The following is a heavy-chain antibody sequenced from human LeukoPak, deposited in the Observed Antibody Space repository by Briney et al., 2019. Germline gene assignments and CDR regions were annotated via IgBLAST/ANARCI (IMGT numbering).Heavy chain of an antibody. Sequence: SETLSLTCTVSGGSISSGSYYWSWIRQPPGKGLEWIGEINHSGSTNYNPSLKSRVTISVDTSKNQFSLKLSSVTAADTAVYYCARGAMSGYCSGGSCYSDSWYFRGWFDPWGQGTLVTVSS. J-gene: IGHJ5*02. D-gene: IGHD2-15*01. CDR1: GGSISSGSYY. V-gene: IGHV4-39*07. CDR2: INHSGST. CDR3: ARGAMSGYCSGGSCYSDSWYFRGWFDP.